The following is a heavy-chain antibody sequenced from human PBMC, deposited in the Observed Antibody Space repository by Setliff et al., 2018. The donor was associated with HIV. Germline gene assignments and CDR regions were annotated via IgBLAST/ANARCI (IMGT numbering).Heavy chain of an antibody. CDR3: ARDAGPHYGSGPPLEY. V-gene: IGHV4-4*09. CDR2: ISTSGST. CDR1: GASISTYS. J-gene: IGHJ4*02. Sequence: LSLTCIVSGASISTYSWSWIRQSPGKGLECIGYISTSGSTNYNPSLKSRVTISLDTSKNQFSLKLTSVTAADTAVYYCARDAGPHYGSGPPLEYWGQGIQVTVSS. D-gene: IGHD3-10*01.